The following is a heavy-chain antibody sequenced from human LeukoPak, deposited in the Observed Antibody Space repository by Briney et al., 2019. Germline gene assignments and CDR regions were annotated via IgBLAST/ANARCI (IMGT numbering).Heavy chain of an antibody. Sequence: GGSLRLSCAASGFTFSDYYMSWIRQAPGKGLEWVSYIASSGSTIYYADSVKGRFTISRDNAKNSLYLQMNSLRAEDTAVYYCARDFVRYYDSSGRNWFDPWGQGTLVTVSS. CDR3: ARDFVRYYDSSGRNWFDP. J-gene: IGHJ5*02. CDR1: GFTFSDYY. D-gene: IGHD3-22*01. V-gene: IGHV3-11*01. CDR2: IASSGSTI.